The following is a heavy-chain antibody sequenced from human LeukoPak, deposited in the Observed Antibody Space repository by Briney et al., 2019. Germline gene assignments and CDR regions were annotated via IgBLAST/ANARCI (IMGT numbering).Heavy chain of an antibody. J-gene: IGHJ4*02. CDR3: ARDTALTTIVRGPEY. CDR1: GYRFTAYG. CDR2: ISAYNGNT. V-gene: IGHV1-18*01. Sequence: ASVKVSCKPYGYRFTAYGITWMRPAPGQGLEWMGWISAYNGNTHYAERLQDRVTMTTDTSTSTAYMELRSLRSDDTAIYYCARDTALTTIVRGPEYWGRGTLVIVSS. D-gene: IGHD2/OR15-2a*01.